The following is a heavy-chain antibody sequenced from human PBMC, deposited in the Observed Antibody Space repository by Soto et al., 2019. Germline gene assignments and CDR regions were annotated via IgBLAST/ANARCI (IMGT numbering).Heavy chain of an antibody. Sequence: QVLLQESGPGLVKPSGTLSLTCAVSGDSISSSFWWSWVRQPPGKGLEWIGEIYHTESTVYNPSRKSRVTISLDKSKNQFSLNLDSVTAADTAVYYCARYDFGTFDYWGRGTLVTVSS. CDR1: GDSISSSFW. D-gene: IGHD4-17*01. V-gene: IGHV4-4*02. CDR3: ARYDFGTFDY. J-gene: IGHJ4*02. CDR2: IYHTEST.